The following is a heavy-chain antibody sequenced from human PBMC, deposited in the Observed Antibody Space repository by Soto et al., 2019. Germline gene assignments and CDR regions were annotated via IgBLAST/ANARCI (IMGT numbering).Heavy chain of an antibody. CDR3: ASSYDRGFDP. D-gene: IGHD3-22*01. CDR1: GDSVSSNSAA. Sequence: SQTLSLTCAISGDSVSSNSAAWHWFRQSPSRGLEWLGRTYYRSRWYNDYAVSVNRRITINPDTSKNQFSLQLNSVTPEDTAVYYCASSYDRGFDPWGQGTLVTVSS. J-gene: IGHJ5*02. CDR2: TYYRSRWYN. V-gene: IGHV6-1*01.